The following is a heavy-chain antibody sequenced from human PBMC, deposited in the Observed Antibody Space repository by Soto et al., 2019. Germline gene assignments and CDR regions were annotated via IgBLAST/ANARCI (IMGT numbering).Heavy chain of an antibody. CDR3: ASMRPTYYPLPYFDY. CDR2: IYKNGST. CDR1: GGSINGGHYF. V-gene: IGHV4-30-4*01. J-gene: IGHJ4*02. Sequence: QVQLQESGPGRVKPSQTLSLNCTVSGGSINGGHYFWSWTRQPKGMGLEWVGFIYKNGSTYYKPSLKNRKTTSSFTTKNHYTLNTSYVTAADTAVYYCASMRPTYYPLPYFDYWVQGHMVTVS. D-gene: IGHD3-22*01.